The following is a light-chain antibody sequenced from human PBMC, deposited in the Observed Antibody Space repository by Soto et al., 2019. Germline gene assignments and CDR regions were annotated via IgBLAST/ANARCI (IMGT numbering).Light chain of an antibody. CDR1: SSNIGTNP. Sequence: QAVVTQPPSASGTPGQRVTISCSGGSSNIGTNPLNWYQQLPGTAPKLLIYADNQRPSGVPDRFSGSKSGTSASLAISGLQSGDEADYYCAPWDDSLNGWVFGGGTKLTVL. CDR2: ADN. V-gene: IGLV1-44*01. J-gene: IGLJ3*02. CDR3: APWDDSLNGWV.